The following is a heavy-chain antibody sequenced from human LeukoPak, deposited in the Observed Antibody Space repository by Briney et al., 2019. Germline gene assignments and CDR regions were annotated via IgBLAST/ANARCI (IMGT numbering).Heavy chain of an antibody. CDR1: GFTFSSYG. J-gene: IGHJ4*02. CDR2: ISSSSSYI. Sequence: GGSLRLSCAASGFTFSSYGMNWVRQAPGKGLEWVSSISSSSSYIHYADSVKGRFTISRDNAKNSLYLQMNSLRAEDTAVYYCAKGRYHLATVTLLDYWGQGTLVTVSS. CDR3: AKGRYHLATVTLLDY. V-gene: IGHV3-21*01. D-gene: IGHD4-17*01.